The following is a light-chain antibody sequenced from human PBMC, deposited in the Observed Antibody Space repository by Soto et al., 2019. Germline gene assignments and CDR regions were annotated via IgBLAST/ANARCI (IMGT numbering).Light chain of an antibody. V-gene: IGKV3-15*01. Sequence: EIVMTQSPATLSVSPGERVTLSCRASQTISSDLAWYQQKPGQAPSLLVFGASTRATGIPARFSGSGSGIEFTLTISSLQSEDFAVYYCQQYNKWPGTFGQGTKLEIK. CDR1: QTISSD. J-gene: IGKJ2*01. CDR2: GAS. CDR3: QQYNKWPGT.